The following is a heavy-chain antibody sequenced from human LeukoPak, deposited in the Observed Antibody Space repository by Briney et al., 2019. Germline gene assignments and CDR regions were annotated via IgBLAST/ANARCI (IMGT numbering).Heavy chain of an antibody. CDR1: GYTRTELS. CDR2: FDPEDGET. CDR3: ATFAYCGGDCYSGTSYFDY. V-gene: IGHV1-24*01. Sequence: ASVKVSCKVSGYTRTELSMHWVRQAPGKGFEWMGGFDPEDGETIYAQKFQGRVTMTEDTSTDPAYMELSSLTSEDTGVYYCATFAYCGGDCYSGTSYFDYWGEGTLVTVSS. D-gene: IGHD2-21*02. J-gene: IGHJ4*02.